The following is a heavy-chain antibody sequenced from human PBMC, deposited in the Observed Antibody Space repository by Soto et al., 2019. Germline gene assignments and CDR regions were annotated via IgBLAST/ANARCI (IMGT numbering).Heavy chain of an antibody. D-gene: IGHD3-9*01. Sequence: QVQLQESGPGLVNPSETLSLTCTVSGGSVTSSTSSWAWVRQPPGKGLHWIGTLFYGHGTYYNPSLESRVTISLDTSKIQSSLELTSVTAADTAVYYCARQPTGYPNWFDAWGRGILVIVSS. CDR2: LFYGHGT. CDR1: GGSVTSSTSS. CDR3: ARQPTGYPNWFDA. J-gene: IGHJ5*02. V-gene: IGHV4-39*01.